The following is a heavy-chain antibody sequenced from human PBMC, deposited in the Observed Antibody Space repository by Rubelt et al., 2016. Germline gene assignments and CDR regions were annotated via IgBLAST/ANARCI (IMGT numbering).Heavy chain of an antibody. Sequence: QVQLVQSGAEVKKPGASVKVSCKASGYTFTSYGISWVRQAPGQGLEWMGWISAYNRNTNYAQKRQGRGTMTTDTATSTAYMELRSLRSDDTALYYCARDPLPVRGVIMTPTHWGQGTLVTVSS. CDR1: GYTFTSYG. CDR3: ARDPLPVRGVIMTPTH. J-gene: IGHJ4*02. V-gene: IGHV1-18*01. CDR2: ISAYNRNT. D-gene: IGHD3-10*01.